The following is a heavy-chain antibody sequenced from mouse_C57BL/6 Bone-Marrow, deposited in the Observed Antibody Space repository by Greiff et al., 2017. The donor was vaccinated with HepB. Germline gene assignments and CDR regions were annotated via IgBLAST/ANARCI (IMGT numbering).Heavy chain of an antibody. V-gene: IGHV2-9-1*01. D-gene: IGHD1-1*01. CDR3: ASHYYGSPAPFDY. Sequence: VKLQESGPGLVAPSQSLSITCTVSGFSLTSYAISWVRQPPGKGLEWLGVIWTGGGTNYNSALKSRLSISKDNSKSQVFLKMNSLQTDDTARYYCASHYYGSPAPFDYWGQGTTLTVSA. CDR2: IWTGGGT. CDR1: GFSLTSYA. J-gene: IGHJ2*01.